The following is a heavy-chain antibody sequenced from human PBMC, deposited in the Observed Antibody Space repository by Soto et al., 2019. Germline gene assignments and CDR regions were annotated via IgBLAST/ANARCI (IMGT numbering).Heavy chain of an antibody. CDR2: IKQDGSEK. D-gene: IGHD3-3*01. V-gene: IGHV3-7*01. CDR3: ARDQDDSSDAFDI. Sequence: GGSLRLSCAASGFTFSNSWMSWVRQAPGKGLEWVANIKQDGSEKYYVDSVKGRFTISRDNAKNSLYLQMNSLRAEDTAVYYCARDQDDSSDAFDIWGQGTMVTVSS. CDR1: GFTFSNSW. J-gene: IGHJ3*02.